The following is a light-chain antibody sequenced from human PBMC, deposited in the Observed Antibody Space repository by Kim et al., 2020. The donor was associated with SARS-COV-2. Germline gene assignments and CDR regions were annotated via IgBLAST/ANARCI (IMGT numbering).Light chain of an antibody. CDR2: KAS. Sequence: ASVGDKVTITCRASQSISTWLAWYQQKPGKAPKLLIYKASSLESGVPSRFSGSGSGTDFTLTVSSLQPDDFATYYCQQYNSYPWTFGQGTKVDIK. CDR1: QSISTW. V-gene: IGKV1-5*03. J-gene: IGKJ1*01. CDR3: QQYNSYPWT.